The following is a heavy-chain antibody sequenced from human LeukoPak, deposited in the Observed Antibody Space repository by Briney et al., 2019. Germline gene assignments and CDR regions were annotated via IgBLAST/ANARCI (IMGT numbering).Heavy chain of an antibody. D-gene: IGHD5-24*01. J-gene: IGHJ4*02. V-gene: IGHV3-23*01. CDR3: AKRDGYNSNPLKD. Sequence: GGSLRLSCAASEFTFSSYAMSWVRQAPGKGLEWISAISGSGSSTYYADSVKGRFTISRDNSKNTLYLQMNSLRAEDTALYYCAKRDGYNSNPLKDWGQGTLVTVSS. CDR2: ISGSGSST. CDR1: EFTFSSYA.